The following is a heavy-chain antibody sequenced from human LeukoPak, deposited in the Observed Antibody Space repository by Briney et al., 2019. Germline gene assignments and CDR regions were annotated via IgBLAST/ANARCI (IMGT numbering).Heavy chain of an antibody. V-gene: IGHV3-23*01. J-gene: IGHJ4*02. D-gene: IGHD3-22*01. CDR2: ISGSGGST. CDR1: GFAFSSYA. Sequence: GGSLRLSCAASGFAFSSYAMSWVRQAPGKGLEWVSAISGSGGSTYYADSVKGRFTISRDNSKNTLYLQMNSLRAEDTAVYYCAKGLKYYYDSSPSPGMYWGQGALVTVSS. CDR3: AKGLKYYYDSSPSPGMY.